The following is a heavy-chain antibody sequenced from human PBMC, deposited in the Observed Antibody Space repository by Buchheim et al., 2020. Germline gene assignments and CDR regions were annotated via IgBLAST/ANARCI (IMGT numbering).Heavy chain of an antibody. D-gene: IGHD3-9*01. CDR2: ISGSGGST. Sequence: EVQLLESGGGLVQPGGSLRLSCAASGFTFSSYAMSWVRQAPGKGLEWVSAISGSGGSTYYADSVKGRFTISRDNSKNTLYLQMNSLRAEDTAVYYCAKAWLSRLRYFDWLFTLDYWGQGTL. CDR3: AKAWLSRLRYFDWLFTLDY. J-gene: IGHJ4*02. CDR1: GFTFSSYA. V-gene: IGHV3-23*01.